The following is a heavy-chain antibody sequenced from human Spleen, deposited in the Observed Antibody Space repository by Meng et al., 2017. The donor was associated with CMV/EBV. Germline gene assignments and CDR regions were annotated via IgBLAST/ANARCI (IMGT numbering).Heavy chain of an antibody. V-gene: IGHV4-34*01. CDR2: INHSGST. CDR3: ARETPMGIVAAVFDP. D-gene: IGHD5-12*01. CDR1: GGSFSGSY. J-gene: IGHJ5*02. Sequence: VYGGSFSGSYWSWLRQPPGKGLEWIGEINHSGSTNYNPSLKSRVTISVDTSKNQFSLKLSSVTAADTAVYYCARETPMGIVAAVFDPWGQGTLVTVS.